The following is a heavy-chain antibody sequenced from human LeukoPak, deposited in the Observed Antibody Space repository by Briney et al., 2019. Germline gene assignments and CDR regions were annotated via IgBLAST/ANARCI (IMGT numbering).Heavy chain of an antibody. Sequence: PGGSLRLPCAGSGFTFTSYWMHWVRQAPGKGLVWVSLINSAGSNTIYADSVKGRFTISRDNAKNTLYLQMNSLRAEDTAVYYCARGSGSHGQRALDIWGQGTMVTVSS. CDR3: ARGSGSHGQRALDI. CDR1: GFTFTSYW. J-gene: IGHJ3*02. CDR2: INSAGSNT. D-gene: IGHD3-10*01. V-gene: IGHV3-74*01.